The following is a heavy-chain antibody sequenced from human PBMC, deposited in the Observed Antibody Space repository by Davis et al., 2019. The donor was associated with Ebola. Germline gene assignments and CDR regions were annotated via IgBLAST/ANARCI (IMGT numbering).Heavy chain of an antibody. CDR3: ARDLAVAPPDY. Sequence: ASVKVSCKASEYTFTNYYVHWVRQAPGQGLEWMGAIAPTGGSTIYAQKLQGRVTMTTDTSTSTAYMELRSLRSDDTAVYYCARDLAVAPPDYWGQGTLVTVSS. D-gene: IGHD6-19*01. CDR1: EYTFTNYY. J-gene: IGHJ4*02. V-gene: IGHV1-46*01. CDR2: IAPTGGST.